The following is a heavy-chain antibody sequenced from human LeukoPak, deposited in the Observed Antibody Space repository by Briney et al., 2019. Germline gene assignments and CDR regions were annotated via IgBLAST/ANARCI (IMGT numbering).Heavy chain of an antibody. Sequence: GGSLRLSCAASGFTVSSNYMSWVRQAPGKGLEWVSVIYSGGSTYYADSVKGRFTISRDNSKNTLYLQMNSLRAEDTAVYYCARSRATGYSHYYYYMDVWGKGTTVTVSS. CDR3: ARSRATGYSHYYYYMDV. V-gene: IGHV3-53*01. D-gene: IGHD6-13*01. CDR2: IYSGGST. CDR1: GFTVSSNY. J-gene: IGHJ6*03.